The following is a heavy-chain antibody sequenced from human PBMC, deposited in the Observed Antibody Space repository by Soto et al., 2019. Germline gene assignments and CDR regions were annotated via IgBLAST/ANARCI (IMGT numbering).Heavy chain of an antibody. Sequence: QITLKESGPTLVKPTQTLTLTCTFSGFSLSTSGVGVGWIRQPPGKALEWLALIYWDDGKRYSPSLKSRLTITKDNSKNQVVLTMTNMDPVDTATYYCAHRLTKPNRYYYYYYDMDVWGQGTTVTVSS. CDR2: IYWDDGK. D-gene: IGHD4-4*01. CDR3: AHRLTKPNRYYYYYYDMDV. CDR1: GFSLSTSGVG. J-gene: IGHJ6*02. V-gene: IGHV2-5*02.